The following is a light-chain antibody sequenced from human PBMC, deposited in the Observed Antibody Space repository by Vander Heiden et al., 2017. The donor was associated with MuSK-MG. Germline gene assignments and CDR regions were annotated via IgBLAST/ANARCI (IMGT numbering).Light chain of an antibody. J-gene: IGLJ2*01. CDR2: QDT. Sequence: VSVSPGQTASITCSGDRLGDKYACWYQQRPGQSPVLVIYQDTKRPSGIPERFSGSNSGNTATLTISGTQAMDEADYFCQAWDSSTAVFGGGTKLTVL. V-gene: IGLV3-1*01. CDR3: QAWDSSTAV. CDR1: RLGDKY.